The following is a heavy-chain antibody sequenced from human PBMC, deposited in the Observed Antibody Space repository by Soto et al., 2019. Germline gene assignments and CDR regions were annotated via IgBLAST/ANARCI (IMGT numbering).Heavy chain of an antibody. CDR3: AKGRGCSESLTTSFDF. CDR1: GFTFNNYA. CDR2: ISGGGDTT. D-gene: IGHD2-15*01. Sequence: EVQLLESGGGLVQPGGSLRLSCAASGFTFNNYAMTWVRQAPGKGLEWVSDISGGGDTTYYADSVKGRFTVARDAPKNTMYLQMSRLSAEGAALYDGAKGRGCSESLTTSFDFWGQGTLVTVSS. V-gene: IGHV3-23*01. J-gene: IGHJ4*02.